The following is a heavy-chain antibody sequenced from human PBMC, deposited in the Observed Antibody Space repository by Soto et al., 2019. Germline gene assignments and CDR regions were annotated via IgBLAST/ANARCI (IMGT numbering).Heavy chain of an antibody. Sequence: QSQTLSLTCAISGDSVSSNSAAWNWIRQSPSRGLEWLGRTYYRSKWYNDYAVSVKSRITINPDTSKNQFSLQLNSVTPEDTAVYYCARDINTGVGYYYYYRDVWGKGTTVTVSS. CDR1: GDSVSSNSAA. J-gene: IGHJ6*03. CDR2: TYYRSKWYN. CDR3: ARDINTGVGYYYYYRDV. V-gene: IGHV6-1*01. D-gene: IGHD7-27*01.